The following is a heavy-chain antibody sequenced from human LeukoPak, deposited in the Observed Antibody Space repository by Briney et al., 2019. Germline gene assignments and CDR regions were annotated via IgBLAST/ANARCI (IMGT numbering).Heavy chain of an antibody. CDR1: GFTFSSYS. CDR2: ISSSSSYI. CDR3: ARPLDIVVVPAAINYMDV. V-gene: IGHV3-21*01. Sequence: GGSLRLSCAASGFTFSSYSMNWVRQAPGKGLEWVSSISSSSSYIYYADSVKGRFTISRDNAKNSLYLQMNSLRAEDTAVYYCARPLDIVVVPAAINYMDVWGKGTTVTVSS. D-gene: IGHD2-2*02. J-gene: IGHJ6*03.